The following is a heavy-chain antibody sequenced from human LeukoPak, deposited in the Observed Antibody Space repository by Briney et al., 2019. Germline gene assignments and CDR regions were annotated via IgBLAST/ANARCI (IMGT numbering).Heavy chain of an antibody. CDR3: ARAGYYYDSSGYFNYFDY. V-gene: IGHV4-39*07. Sequence: PSETLSLTCTVSGGSISSSSYYWGWIRQPPGKGLEWIGSIYYSGSTNYNPSLKSRVTIPVDTSKNQFSLKLSSVTAADTAVYYCARAGYYYDSSGYFNYFDYWGQGTLVTVSS. D-gene: IGHD3-22*01. CDR2: IYYSGST. CDR1: GGSISSSSYY. J-gene: IGHJ4*02.